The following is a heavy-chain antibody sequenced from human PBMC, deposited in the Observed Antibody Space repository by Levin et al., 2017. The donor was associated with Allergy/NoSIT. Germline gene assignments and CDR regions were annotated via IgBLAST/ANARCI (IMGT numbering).Heavy chain of an antibody. J-gene: IGHJ4*02. D-gene: IGHD3-10*01. CDR1: GFTFSNAW. CDR3: TANLLWLGVDY. CDR2: IKSKTDGETT. V-gene: IGHV3-15*01. Sequence: GGSLRLSCAASGFTFSNAWMSWVRQAPGKGLEWVGRIKSKTDGETTDYAAPVKGRFPISRDDSKNTLYLQMNSLKTEDTAVYYCTANLLWLGVDYWGQGTLVTVSS.